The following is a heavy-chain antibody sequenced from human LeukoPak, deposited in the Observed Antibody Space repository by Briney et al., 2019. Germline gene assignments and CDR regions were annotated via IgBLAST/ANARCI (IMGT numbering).Heavy chain of an antibody. J-gene: IGHJ4*02. CDR3: TTEDLRNS. CDR1: GFTLNSAW. D-gene: IGHD5-12*01. CDR2: IKSKSDGGTA. V-gene: IGHV3-15*01. Sequence: PGGSLRLSCAAAGFTLNSAWMTWVRQAPGKGLEWVGRIKSKSDGGTADYAAPVKGRFTLSRDDSKNTLYLQMNSLKTEDTAVYYCTTEDLRNSCGPGTLVTVSS.